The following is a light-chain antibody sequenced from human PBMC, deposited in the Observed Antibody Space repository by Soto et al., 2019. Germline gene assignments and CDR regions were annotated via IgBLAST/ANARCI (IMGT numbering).Light chain of an antibody. Sequence: QSALTQPASVSGSPGQSITISCTGTSSDVGAYNYVSWYQQHPDKAPRVMIYEVSNRPSGVSSRFSGSKSGNTASLTISGRQTEDEADYYCTSYTRSSTWVFGGGTKLTVL. CDR3: TSYTRSSTWV. CDR2: EVS. J-gene: IGLJ3*02. V-gene: IGLV2-14*03. CDR1: SSDVGAYNY.